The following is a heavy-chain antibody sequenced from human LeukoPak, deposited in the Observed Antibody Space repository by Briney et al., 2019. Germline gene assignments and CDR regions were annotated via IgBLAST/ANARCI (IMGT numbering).Heavy chain of an antibody. CDR2: ISAYNGNT. Sequence: ASVKVSCKASGYTFTSYGISWVRQAPGQGLEWMGWISAYNGNTNYAQKLQGRVTMTTDTSTSTAYMELRSLRSDDTAVYYCARDGSWFLTSSDGDFDYWGQGTLVTVSS. CDR1: GYTFTSYG. V-gene: IGHV1-18*01. CDR3: ARDGSWFLTSSDGDFDY. D-gene: IGHD3-10*01. J-gene: IGHJ4*02.